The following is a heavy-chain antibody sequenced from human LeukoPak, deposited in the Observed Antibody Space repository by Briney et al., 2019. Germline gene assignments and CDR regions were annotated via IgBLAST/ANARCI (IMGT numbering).Heavy chain of an antibody. CDR2: IKEDGSTI. J-gene: IGHJ4*02. CDR1: GFTFSNFG. CDR3: VRDPGWGAIDY. Sequence: GGSLRLSCAASGFTFSNFGMSWVRQAPGKGLEWVADIKEDGSTILFVDSMRRRFTISRDNAKKSLYLQMNSLRVEDTGVYYCVRDPGWGAIDYWGRGILVTVTS. V-gene: IGHV3-7*01. D-gene: IGHD7-27*01.